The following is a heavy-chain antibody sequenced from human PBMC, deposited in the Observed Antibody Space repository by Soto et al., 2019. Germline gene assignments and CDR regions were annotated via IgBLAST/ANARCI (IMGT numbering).Heavy chain of an antibody. Sequence: VQLVQSGAEVKKPASSVKVSCKASGGTFSSYTISWVRQAPGQGLEWMGRIIPFLDVANYAQKFQGRVTITADKCTSTAYMALRSLRSEDTAMYYCARDSSLAGRPFDYWGQGTLVTVSS. J-gene: IGHJ4*02. D-gene: IGHD6-19*01. CDR1: GGTFSSYT. V-gene: IGHV1-69*08. CDR3: ARDSSLAGRPFDY. CDR2: IIPFLDVA.